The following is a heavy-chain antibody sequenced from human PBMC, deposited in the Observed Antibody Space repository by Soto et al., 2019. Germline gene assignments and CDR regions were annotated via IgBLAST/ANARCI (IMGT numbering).Heavy chain of an antibody. V-gene: IGHV3-7*01. CDR1: GFIFSTYW. J-gene: IGHJ6*02. Sequence: GGSLRLSCAASGFIFSTYWMTWVRQAPGQGLEWVANTQQDGSEKNYVDSVKGRFTISRDNAKNSLYLQMNSLRVEDTAVYYCARVSGENDFWSGYYGNYYDMDVWGQGTTVTVSS. CDR2: TQQDGSEK. D-gene: IGHD3-3*01. CDR3: ARVSGENDFWSGYYGNYYDMDV.